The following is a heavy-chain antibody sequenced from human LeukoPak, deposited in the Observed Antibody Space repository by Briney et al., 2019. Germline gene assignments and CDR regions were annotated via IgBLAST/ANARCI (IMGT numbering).Heavy chain of an antibody. D-gene: IGHD3-3*01. Sequence: PSETLSLTCAVSGESFSEYYWSWIRQPPGKGLEWIGEISQSGTTHYNPSLESRVTISVDKSENHLSLKVTSVTAADTAVYYCARGPTTSGVGTFDQWGQGILVTVSS. V-gene: IGHV4-34*01. J-gene: IGHJ4*02. CDR2: ISQSGTT. CDR3: ARGPTTSGVGTFDQ. CDR1: GESFSEYY.